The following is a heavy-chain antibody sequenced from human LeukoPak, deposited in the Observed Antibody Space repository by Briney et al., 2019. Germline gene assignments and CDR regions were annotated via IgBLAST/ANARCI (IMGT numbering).Heavy chain of an antibody. Sequence: KASETLSLTCSVSGGSISSYYWSWIRQPPGKALEWVGYIYYTGSTKYSPSLTSRVTISVDMYKKQFFLNLSSGSVADADAYFLLSGPGRNWLDPWGQGTLVSVSS. CDR1: GGSISSYY. CDR2: IYYTGST. J-gene: IGHJ5*02. CDR3: LSGPGRNWLDP. D-gene: IGHD3-3*01. V-gene: IGHV4-59*01.